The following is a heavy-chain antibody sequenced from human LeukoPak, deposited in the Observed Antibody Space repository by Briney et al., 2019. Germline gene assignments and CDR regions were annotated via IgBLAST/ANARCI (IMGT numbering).Heavy chain of an antibody. D-gene: IGHD2-21*02. CDR2: IYYSGST. Sequence: SETLSLTCTVSGGSISGNYYWSWIRQPPGKGLEWIGYIYYSGSTNYNPSLKSRVTISVDTSGNQFSLKLSSVTAADTAVYYCASGYCGGACQLGGVDMWGQGTMVTVSS. CDR3: ASGYCGGACQLGGVDM. CDR1: GGSISGNYY. V-gene: IGHV4-61*01. J-gene: IGHJ3*02.